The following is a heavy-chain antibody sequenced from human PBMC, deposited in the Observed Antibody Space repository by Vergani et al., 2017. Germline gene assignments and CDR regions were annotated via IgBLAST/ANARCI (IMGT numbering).Heavy chain of an antibody. CDR2: ISSSSTYT. Sequence: DVQLVEHGGGLVKPGGSLRLSCAASGFSFSTYSMNWVRQAPGKGLEWVSCISSSSTYTYYADSVKGRFTISRDNARNSLYLQMTSLRAEDTAVYYCARGGSSSSEVYNWFDPWGQGTLVTVSS. CDR1: GFSFSTYS. V-gene: IGHV3-21*01. D-gene: IGHD6-6*01. J-gene: IGHJ5*02. CDR3: ARGGSSSSEVYNWFDP.